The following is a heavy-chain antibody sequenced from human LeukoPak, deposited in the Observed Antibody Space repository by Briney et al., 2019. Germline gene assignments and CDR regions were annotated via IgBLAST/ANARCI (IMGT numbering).Heavy chain of an antibody. CDR2: ISWNRGSI. CDR1: GFTFNDYG. CDR3: AKAEGFFGGYYDH. D-gene: IGHD2-15*01. V-gene: IGHV3-9*01. J-gene: IGHJ4*02. Sequence: PGGSLRLSCAASGFTFNDYGMHWVRQAPGKGLEWVSGISWNRGSIDYADSVKGRFTISRDNAKNSLFLQMNSLRPEDTAFYYCAKAEGFFGGYYDHWGQGTLVTVSS.